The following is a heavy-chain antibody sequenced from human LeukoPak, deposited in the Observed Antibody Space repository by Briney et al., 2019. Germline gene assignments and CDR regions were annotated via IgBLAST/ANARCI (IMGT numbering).Heavy chain of an antibody. CDR1: GFTFSAYA. CDR3: AKGSISGVVLVPATCAPNDY. CDR2: ISFDGSNR. J-gene: IGHJ4*02. D-gene: IGHD2-15*01. V-gene: IGHV3-30*04. Sequence: GGSLRLSCAASGFTFSAYAMHWVRQAPGKGLEWVAFISFDGSNRNYADSVKGRFTISRDNSKNTLYLQMNSLTVEDTAIYYCAKGSISGVVLVPATCAPNDYWGQGTLVTVSS.